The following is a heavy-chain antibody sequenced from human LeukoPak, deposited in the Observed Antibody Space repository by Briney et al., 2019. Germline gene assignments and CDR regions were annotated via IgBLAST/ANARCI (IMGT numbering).Heavy chain of an antibody. CDR2: ISAYNGNT. CDR1: GYTFTSYG. CDR3: ARDKPTRTMVRGVMIDY. D-gene: IGHD3-10*01. J-gene: IGHJ4*02. V-gene: IGHV1-18*01. Sequence: GASVKVSCKASGYTFTSYGISWVRQAPGQGLEWMGWISAYNGNTNYAQKLQGRVTMTTDTSTSTAYMELRSLRSDDTAVYYCARDKPTRTMVRGVMIDYWGQGTLVTVSS.